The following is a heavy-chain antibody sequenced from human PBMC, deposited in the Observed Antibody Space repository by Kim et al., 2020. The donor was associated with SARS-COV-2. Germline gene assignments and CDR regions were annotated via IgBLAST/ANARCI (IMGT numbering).Heavy chain of an antibody. D-gene: IGHD6-13*01. J-gene: IGHJ4*02. V-gene: IGHV1-3*01. Sequence: QKFQGRVTITRDTSASTAYMELSSLRSEDTAVYYCARMYSSSWAPGYFDYWGQGTLVTVSS. CDR3: ARMYSSSWAPGYFDY.